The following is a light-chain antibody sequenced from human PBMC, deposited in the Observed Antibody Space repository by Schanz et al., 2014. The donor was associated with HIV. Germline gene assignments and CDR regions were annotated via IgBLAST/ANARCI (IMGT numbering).Light chain of an antibody. CDR2: AAS. Sequence: ETVLTQTPGTLSLSPGERATLSCRASESIATVYLGWYQQKHGQAPRLLIYAASTRATGIPARFSGSGSGTDFTLTISRLEPEDFAVYYCQQYGSSSYTFGQGTKLEIK. J-gene: IGKJ2*01. V-gene: IGKV3-20*01. CDR3: QQYGSSSYT. CDR1: ESIATVY.